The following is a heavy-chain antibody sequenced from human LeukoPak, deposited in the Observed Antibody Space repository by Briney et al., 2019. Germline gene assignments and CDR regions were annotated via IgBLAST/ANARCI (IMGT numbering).Heavy chain of an antibody. CDR1: GGSISSYY. J-gene: IGHJ4*02. CDR3: ARGADYGDYAALDY. CDR2: ISYSGSI. D-gene: IGHD4-17*01. V-gene: IGHV4-59*08. Sequence: SETLSLTCSVSGGSISSYYWSWIRQPPGKGLEWIGYISYSGSINYNPSLKSRVTISVDTSKNQFSLKLRFVTAADTAVYYCARGADYGDYAALDYWGQGTLVTVSS.